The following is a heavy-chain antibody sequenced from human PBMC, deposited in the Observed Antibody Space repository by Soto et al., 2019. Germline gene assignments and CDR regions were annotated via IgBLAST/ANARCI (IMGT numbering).Heavy chain of an antibody. Sequence: SETPSLPCTFSRGSISRGVFFLEWIRPHPGKGLEWIGYIYYSGSTYYSPSLKSRVAISVDTSKNQFSLKLSSVTAADTAVYYCARALGRLGELSLTFYGMDVWGQGTTVTVSS. V-gene: IGHV4-30-4*01. CDR2: IYYSGST. CDR3: ARALGRLGELSLTFYGMDV. J-gene: IGHJ6*02. D-gene: IGHD3-16*02. CDR1: RGSISRGVFF.